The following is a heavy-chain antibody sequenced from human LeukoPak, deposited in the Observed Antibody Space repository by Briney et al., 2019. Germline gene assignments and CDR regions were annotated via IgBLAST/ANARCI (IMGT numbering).Heavy chain of an antibody. D-gene: IGHD3-16*02. J-gene: IGHJ4*02. CDR3: ARAVENPYSYDYVWGSYRSKTPYYFDY. V-gene: IGHV1-46*01. CDR1: GYTFTGYY. Sequence: ASVKVSCKASGYTFTGYYMHWVRQAPGQGLEWMGIINPSGGSTSYAQKFQGRVTMTRDTSTSTVYMELSSLRSEDTAVYYCARAVENPYSYDYVWGSYRSKTPYYFDYWGQGTLVTVSS. CDR2: INPSGGST.